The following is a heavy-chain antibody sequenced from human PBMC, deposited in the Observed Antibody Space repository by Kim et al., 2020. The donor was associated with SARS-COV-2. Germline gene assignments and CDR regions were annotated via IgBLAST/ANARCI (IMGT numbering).Heavy chain of an antibody. CDR1: GASVSNSGSY. V-gene: IGHV4-39*01. J-gene: IGHJ4*02. D-gene: IGHD3-10*01. Sequence: SETLSLTCTVSGASVSNSGSYWGWIRQPPGKGLEWIGTISYSERTYYNPSLQSRFAISVDTSKSQFSLKVNSVTTGDTAVYYCAKQHPYGSGGYAPFYFDYWGQGTLVTVSS. CDR2: ISYSERT. CDR3: AKQHPYGSGGYAPFYFDY.